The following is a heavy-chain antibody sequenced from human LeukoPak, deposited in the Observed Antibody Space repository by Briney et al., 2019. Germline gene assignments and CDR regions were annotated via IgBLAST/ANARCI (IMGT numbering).Heavy chain of an antibody. Sequence: PGGSLRLSCAASGFTFSSYEMNWVRQAPGKGLEWVSYITNRGSGSTIYYAGSVKGRFTVPRDDAKNSLYLQMNSLRVEDTAVYYCAREHSSSGWGYFDYWGRGALVTVSS. CDR2: ITNRGSGSTI. J-gene: IGHJ4*02. D-gene: IGHD6-25*01. CDR3: AREHSSSGWGYFDY. CDR1: GFTFSSYE. V-gene: IGHV3-48*03.